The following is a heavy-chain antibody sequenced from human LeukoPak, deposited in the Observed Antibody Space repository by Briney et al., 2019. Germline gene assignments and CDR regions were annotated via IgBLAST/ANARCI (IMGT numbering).Heavy chain of an antibody. J-gene: IGHJ4*02. Sequence: GGSLRLSCAASGFTFSNAWMSWVRQAPGKGLEWVGRIKSKTDGGTTDNAAPVKGRFTISRDDSKNTLYLQMNSLKTEDTAVYYCTTDVSEYCSSTSCYRVYWGQGTLVTVSS. D-gene: IGHD2-2*01. V-gene: IGHV3-15*01. CDR2: IKSKTDGGTT. CDR1: GFTFSNAW. CDR3: TTDVSEYCSSTSCYRVY.